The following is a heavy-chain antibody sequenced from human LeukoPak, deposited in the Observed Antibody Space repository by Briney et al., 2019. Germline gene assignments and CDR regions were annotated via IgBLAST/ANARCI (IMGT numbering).Heavy chain of an antibody. J-gene: IGHJ4*02. CDR1: GFTFSSYS. V-gene: IGHV3-21*01. CDR2: VSSSSSYI. CDR3: ARDFVEVYALYYFDY. D-gene: IGHD2-8*01. Sequence: GGSLRLSCAASGFTFSSYSMNWVRQAPGKGLEWVSSVSSSSSYIYYADSVKGRFTISRDNAKNSLYLQMNSLRAEDTAVYYCARDFVEVYALYYFDYWGQGTLVTVSS.